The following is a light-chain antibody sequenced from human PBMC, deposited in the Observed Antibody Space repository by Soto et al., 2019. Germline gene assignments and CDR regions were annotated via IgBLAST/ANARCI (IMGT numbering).Light chain of an antibody. CDR3: ATWDSSLSGVV. CDR2: DNN. CDR1: SSNMGSRY. V-gene: IGLV1-51*01. J-gene: IGLJ3*02. Sequence: QSVLTQPPSVSAAPGQKVTISCSGSSSNMGSRYASWYQQLPGTAPKLLIYDNNNRPSGIPDRFSGSKSGTSATLDITGLQTGDEADYYCATWDSSLSGVVFGGGTKRPS.